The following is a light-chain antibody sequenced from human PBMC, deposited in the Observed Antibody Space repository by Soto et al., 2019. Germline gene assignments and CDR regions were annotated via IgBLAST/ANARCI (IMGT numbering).Light chain of an antibody. V-gene: IGLV1-47*02. CDR3: AAWDDSLSGPV. CDR1: SSNIGNNF. J-gene: IGLJ3*02. Sequence: SVLTQPPSASGTPGQRVTISCSGSSSNIGNNFAYWYQQLPGTAPKLLISRDNERPSGVPDRISGSKSGTSASLAISGLRSEDEADYYCAAWDDSLSGPVFGGGTKLTVL. CDR2: RDN.